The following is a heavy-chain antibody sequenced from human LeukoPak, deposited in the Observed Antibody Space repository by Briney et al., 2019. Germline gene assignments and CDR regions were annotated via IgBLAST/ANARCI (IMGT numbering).Heavy chain of an antibody. CDR1: GFTFSSYS. D-gene: IGHD3-10*01. J-gene: IGHJ4*02. Sequence: GGSLRLSCAASGFTFSSYSMNWVRQAPGKGLEWVSSISSSSYIYYADSVKGRFTISRDNAKNSPYLQMNSLRAEDTAVYYCAREETYYYGSGSYSWGQGTLVTVSS. CDR3: AREETYYYGSGSYS. CDR2: ISSSSYI. V-gene: IGHV3-21*01.